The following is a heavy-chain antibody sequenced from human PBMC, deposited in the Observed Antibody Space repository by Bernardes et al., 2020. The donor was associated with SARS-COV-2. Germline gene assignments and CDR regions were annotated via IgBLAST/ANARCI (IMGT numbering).Heavy chain of an antibody. J-gene: IGHJ6*02. V-gene: IGHV3-23*01. Sequence: GGSLRLSCAASAFSFSTYAMTWVRQAPGKGLEWVSSIDYSGETTYYADSVKGRFTVSRDNSKNTLHLQMDSLRVEDTATYYCAKVGSRVVHYYYGMDVWGQGTTVTVSS. CDR2: IDYSGETT. CDR3: AKVGSRVVHYYYGMDV. CDR1: AFSFSTYA. D-gene: IGHD3-3*01.